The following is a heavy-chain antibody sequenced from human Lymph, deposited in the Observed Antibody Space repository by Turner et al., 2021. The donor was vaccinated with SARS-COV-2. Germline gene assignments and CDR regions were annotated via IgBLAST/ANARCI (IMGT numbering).Heavy chain of an antibody. CDR2: ISYDGSNK. V-gene: IGHV3-30-3*01. J-gene: IGHJ4*02. D-gene: IGHD3-10*01. CDR3: ARDSSGSGTLDY. Sequence: QVQLVESGGGVVQPGRSLRLSCAASGFTFNYLPMHWVRQAPCKGLEWVAVISYDGSNKYYADSVKGRFTISRDNSKNTLYLQMNSLRAEDTAVYYCARDSSGSGTLDYWGQGTLVTVSS. CDR1: GFTFNYLP.